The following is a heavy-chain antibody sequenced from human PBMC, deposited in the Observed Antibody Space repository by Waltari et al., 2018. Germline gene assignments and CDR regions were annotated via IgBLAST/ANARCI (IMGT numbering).Heavy chain of an antibody. D-gene: IGHD5-12*01. CDR3: AREFAGGYVFDL. CDR1: GFTFDEHA. Sequence: EVQLVESGGGLVQPGRSLTLSCVASGFTFDEHAMHWVRHVPGKGLEWVSNINCNGGNMDYSDSVKGRFTISRDNAKNSLYLQMNSLRGDDTALYYCAREFAGGYVFDLWGQGTLVTVSS. V-gene: IGHV3-9*01. J-gene: IGHJ4*02. CDR2: INCNGGNM.